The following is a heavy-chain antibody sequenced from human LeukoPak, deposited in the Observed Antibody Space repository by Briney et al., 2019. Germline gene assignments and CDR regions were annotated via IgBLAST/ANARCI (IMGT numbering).Heavy chain of an antibody. D-gene: IGHD3-22*01. CDR1: GYTLTRYG. Sequence: ASVKVSCKASGYTLTRYGIHWVRQAPGQRLEWMGWINAGNGNTKYSQKFQGRVTITRETSASTAYMEVSSLRSEDTAVYYCAAISDTTVYPFDYWGQGTLVTVSS. J-gene: IGHJ4*02. CDR2: INAGNGNT. V-gene: IGHV1-3*01. CDR3: AAISDTTVYPFDY.